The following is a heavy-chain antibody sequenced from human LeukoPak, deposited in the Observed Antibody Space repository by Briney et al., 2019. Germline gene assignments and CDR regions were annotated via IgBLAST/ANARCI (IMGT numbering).Heavy chain of an antibody. Sequence: GASVKVSCKASGYTFTSYYMHWVRQAPGQGLEWMGIINPSGGSASYAQKFQGRVTMTRDTSTSTVYMELSSLRSEDTAVYYCARVGDIVVVPAAMRGNWFDPWGQGTLVTVSS. V-gene: IGHV1-46*01. D-gene: IGHD2-2*01. CDR1: GYTFTSYY. CDR3: ARVGDIVVVPAAMRGNWFDP. J-gene: IGHJ5*02. CDR2: INPSGGSA.